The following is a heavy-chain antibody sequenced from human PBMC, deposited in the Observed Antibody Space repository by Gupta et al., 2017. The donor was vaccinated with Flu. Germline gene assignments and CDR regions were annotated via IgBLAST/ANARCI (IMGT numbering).Heavy chain of an antibody. CDR2: INPTTGAA. CDR1: GYKFTDYF. V-gene: IGHV1-2*02. D-gene: IGHD3-10*01. J-gene: IGHJ4*02. Sequence: QVQLVQSGAEVKKPGASVKVSCKPSGYKFTDYFLQWVRQVPGQGLEWVGYINPTTGAATYARRFVGRVSITRDTATSTAYIEINRLTSDDTAVFYCTRSRSFYSDIWGQGTLVTVSS. CDR3: TRSRSFYSDI.